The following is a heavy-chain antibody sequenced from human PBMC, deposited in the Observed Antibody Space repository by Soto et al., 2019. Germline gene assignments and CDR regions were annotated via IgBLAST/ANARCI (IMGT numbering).Heavy chain of an antibody. CDR2: IYYSGST. J-gene: IGHJ5*02. CDR1: XXSXSSXXXX. D-gene: IGHD6-13*01. V-gene: IGHV4-39*01. Sequence: PSETLSLTCTVXXXSXSSXXXXXXXXXXPPGKGLEWIGSIYYSGSTYYNPSLKSRVTISVDTSKNQFSLKLSSVTAADTAVYYCARHQSHSSSYVDPWGQRTLVTVS. CDR3: ARHQSHSSSYVDP.